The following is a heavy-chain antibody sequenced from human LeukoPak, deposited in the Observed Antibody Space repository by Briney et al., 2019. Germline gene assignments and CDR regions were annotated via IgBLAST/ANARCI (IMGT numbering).Heavy chain of an antibody. Sequence: GSPRLSRATPGIHFSSYWMTWVRPAPGKGPEWVANIKPDGSEKYYVDSVKGRFTISRDNAKNSLYLQMNSLRAEDTAVYYCARDLRGSYDFDYWGQGTLVTVSS. CDR3: ARDLRGSYDFDY. D-gene: IGHD1-26*01. V-gene: IGHV3-7*01. CDR2: IKPDGSEK. CDR1: GIHFSSYW. J-gene: IGHJ4*02.